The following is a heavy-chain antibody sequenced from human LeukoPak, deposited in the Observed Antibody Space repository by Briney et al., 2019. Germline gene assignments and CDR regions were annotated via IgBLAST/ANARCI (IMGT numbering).Heavy chain of an antibody. CDR1: GFTFRSYW. J-gene: IGHJ4*02. Sequence: PGGSLRLSCAASGFTFRSYWMHWVRQAPGKGLEWVSSISSSSSYIYYADSLKGRFTISRDNAKNSLYLQMNSLRAEDTAVYYCARGERYSGYDSLGDYWGQGTLVTVSS. CDR3: ARGERYSGYDSLGDY. V-gene: IGHV3-21*01. CDR2: ISSSSSYI. D-gene: IGHD5-12*01.